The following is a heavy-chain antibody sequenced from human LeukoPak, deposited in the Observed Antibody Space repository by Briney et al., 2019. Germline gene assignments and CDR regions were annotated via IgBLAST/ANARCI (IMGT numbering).Heavy chain of an antibody. Sequence: GGSLRLSCAASGFTVSSNYMSWVRQAPGKGLEWVSVIYSGGSTYYADSVKGRFTISRDNSKNTLYLQMNSLRAEDTAVYYCARSGRYCSSTSCYTYYFDYWGQGTLVTVSS. V-gene: IGHV3-66*01. J-gene: IGHJ4*02. D-gene: IGHD2-2*01. CDR3: ARSGRYCSSTSCYTYYFDY. CDR2: IYSGGST. CDR1: GFTVSSNY.